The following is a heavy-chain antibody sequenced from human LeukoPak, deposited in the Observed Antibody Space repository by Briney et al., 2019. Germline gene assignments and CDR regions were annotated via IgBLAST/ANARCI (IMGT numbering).Heavy chain of an antibody. CDR3: TRFLSGSGIDY. V-gene: IGHV3-21*01. Sequence: GGSLRLSCAASGVTFSSYSMNWVRQAPGKGLEWVSSISSSSSYIYYADSVKGRFTISRDNAKNSLYLQMNSLRAEDTAVYYCTRFLSGSGIDYWGQGTLVTVSS. CDR1: GVTFSSYS. CDR2: ISSSSSYI. J-gene: IGHJ4*02. D-gene: IGHD3-10*01.